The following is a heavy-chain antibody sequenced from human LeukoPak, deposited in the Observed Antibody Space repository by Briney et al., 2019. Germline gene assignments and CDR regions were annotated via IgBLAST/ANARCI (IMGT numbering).Heavy chain of an antibody. D-gene: IGHD3-16*01. V-gene: IGHV4-34*01. J-gene: IGHJ5*02. Sequence: SETLSLTCAVYGGSFSGYYWSWIRQPPGKGLEWIGEIYHSGSTNYNPSLKSRVTISVDKSKNQFSLKLSSVTAADTAVYYCARAGLGEDNWFDPWGQGTLVTVSS. CDR1: GGSFSGYY. CDR2: IYHSGST. CDR3: ARAGLGEDNWFDP.